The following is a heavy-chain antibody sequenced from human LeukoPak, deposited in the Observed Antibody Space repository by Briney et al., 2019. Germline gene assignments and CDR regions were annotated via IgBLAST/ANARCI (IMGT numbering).Heavy chain of an antibody. CDR2: INHSGST. D-gene: IGHD6-19*01. CDR1: GGSFSGYY. V-gene: IGHV4-34*01. Sequence: KPSETLSLTCAVYGGSFSGYYWSWIRQPPGKGLEWIGEINHSGSTNYNPSLKSRVTISVDTSKNQFSLKLSSVTAADTAVYYCANGGGSGWYWFDYWGQGTLVTVSS. CDR3: ANGGGSGWYWFDY. J-gene: IGHJ4*02.